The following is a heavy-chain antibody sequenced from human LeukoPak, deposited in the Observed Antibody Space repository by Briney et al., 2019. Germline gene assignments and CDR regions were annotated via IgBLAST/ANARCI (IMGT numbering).Heavy chain of an antibody. V-gene: IGHV3-7*01. CDR1: GFTFSSYW. Sequence: GGSLRLSCAASGFTFSSYWMSWVRQAPGKGLEWVANIKQDGSEKYYVDSVKGRFTISRDNAKNSLYLQMNSLRAEDTAVYYCASFGYDSSGYYFFWGAFDIWGQGTMVTVSS. CDR2: IKQDGSEK. CDR3: ASFGYDSSGYYFFWGAFDI. J-gene: IGHJ3*02. D-gene: IGHD3-22*01.